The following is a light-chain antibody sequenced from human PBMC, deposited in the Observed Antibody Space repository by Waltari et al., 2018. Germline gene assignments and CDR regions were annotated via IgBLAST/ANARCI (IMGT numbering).Light chain of an antibody. J-gene: IGLJ3*02. V-gene: IGLV1-44*01. CDR2: RSD. Sequence: QSVLTQPPSASGTPGQRVTISCSGSASHIGGQLVTWYQQPPGKAPKLLIYRSDQRPSGVPDRFSGSKTGTSASLAISGLQSDDEADYFCASWDDSLNGHWVFGGGTKVTVL. CDR1: ASHIGGQL. CDR3: ASWDDSLNGHWV.